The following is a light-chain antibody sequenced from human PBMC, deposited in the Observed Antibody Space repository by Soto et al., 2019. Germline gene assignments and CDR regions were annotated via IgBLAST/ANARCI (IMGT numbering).Light chain of an antibody. CDR1: SSDVGGYNY. J-gene: IGLJ2*01. CDR2: DVS. CDR3: SSYTSSSTLVV. V-gene: IGLV2-14*01. Sequence: QSALTQPASVSGSPGQSITISCTGTSSDVGGYNYVSWYQQHPGKAPKLMIYDVSNRPPGVSNRFSGSQSGNTASLTISGLQAEDEADYYCSSYTSSSTLVVFGGGTKLTVL.